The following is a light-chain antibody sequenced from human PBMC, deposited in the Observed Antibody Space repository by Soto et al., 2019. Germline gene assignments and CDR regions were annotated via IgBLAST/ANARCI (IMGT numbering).Light chain of an antibody. V-gene: IGKV3-15*01. CDR2: GAS. CDR3: QQANSFPLT. Sequence: EIVLTQSPSTLSLSPGDRATLSCRASQGVSRKLAWYQHKPGQAPRLLISGASTGATGIPARFSGSGSGTEFTLTISSLQPEDFATYYCQQANSFPLTFGGGTKVDIK. J-gene: IGKJ4*01. CDR1: QGVSRK.